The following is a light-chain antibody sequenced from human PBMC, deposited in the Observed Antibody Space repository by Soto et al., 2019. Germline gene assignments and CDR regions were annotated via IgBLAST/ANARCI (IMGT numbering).Light chain of an antibody. Sequence: EFVSTQSSGTLSLSPVERATLSCRASQTVRNNYLAWYQQKPGQAPRLPIYGASSRATGIPDRFSGSGSGTDFTLTISRLEPEEFAVYYCQKYGSSPFTVGPGTKVDIK. CDR3: QKYGSSPFT. CDR2: GAS. CDR1: QTVRNNY. J-gene: IGKJ3*01. V-gene: IGKV3-20*01.